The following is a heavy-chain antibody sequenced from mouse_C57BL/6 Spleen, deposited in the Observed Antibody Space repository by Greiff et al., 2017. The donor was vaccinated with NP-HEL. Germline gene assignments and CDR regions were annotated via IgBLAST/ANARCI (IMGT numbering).Heavy chain of an antibody. J-gene: IGHJ3*01. CDR3: ARSDSSGSWFAY. V-gene: IGHV1-82*01. Sequence: VQVVESGPELVKPGDSVKISCKASGYAFSSSWMNWVKQRPGKGLEWIGRIYPGDGDTNYNGKFKGKATLTADKSSSTAYMQLSSLTSEDSAVYFCARSDSSGSWFAYWGQGTLVTVSA. D-gene: IGHD3-2*02. CDR2: IYPGDGDT. CDR1: GYAFSSSW.